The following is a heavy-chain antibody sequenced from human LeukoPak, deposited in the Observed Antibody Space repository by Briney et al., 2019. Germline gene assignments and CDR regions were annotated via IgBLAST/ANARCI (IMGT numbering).Heavy chain of an antibody. CDR2: IYHSGST. J-gene: IGHJ4*02. Sequence: PSETLSLTCTVSGYSISSGYYWGWIRQPPGKGLEWIGSIYHSGSTYYNPSLKSRVTISVDTSKNQFSLKLSSVTAADTAVYYCAREVAAAGHYFDYWGQGTLVTVSS. D-gene: IGHD6-13*01. CDR3: AREVAAAGHYFDY. V-gene: IGHV4-38-2*02. CDR1: GYSISSGYY.